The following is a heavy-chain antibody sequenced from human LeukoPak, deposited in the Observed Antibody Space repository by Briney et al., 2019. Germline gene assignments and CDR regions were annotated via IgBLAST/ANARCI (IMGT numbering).Heavy chain of an antibody. J-gene: IGHJ4*02. Sequence: GRSLRLSCAASGFTFDDYAMHWVRQAPGEGLEWVSGISWNSGTIGYADSVKGRFTISRDNAKNSLSPQMNSLRAEDTALYYCVKVSYSSGWHSGYYFDYWGQGTLVTVSS. CDR2: ISWNSGTI. D-gene: IGHD6-19*01. CDR3: VKVSYSSGWHSGYYFDY. V-gene: IGHV3-9*01. CDR1: GFTFDDYA.